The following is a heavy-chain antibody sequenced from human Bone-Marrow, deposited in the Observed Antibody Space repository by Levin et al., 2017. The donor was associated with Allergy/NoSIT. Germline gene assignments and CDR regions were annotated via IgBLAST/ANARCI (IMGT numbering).Heavy chain of an antibody. V-gene: IGHV3-30*18. J-gene: IGHJ5*02. CDR1: GFPFNAYP. Sequence: SCSASGFPFNAYPMHWVRQAPGKGLEWVAVMSHRGTEIFYADSVKGRFTISRDNSKNMLYLDMTSLRHEDTAMYYCTKERAVASILTPWFDPWGQGTLVTVSS. CDR2: MSHRGTEI. CDR3: TKERAVASILTPWFDP. D-gene: IGHD6-19*01.